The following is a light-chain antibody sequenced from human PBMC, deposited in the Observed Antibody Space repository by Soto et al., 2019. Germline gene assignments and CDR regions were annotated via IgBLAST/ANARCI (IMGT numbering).Light chain of an antibody. J-gene: IGKJ1*01. Sequence: DIQMTQSPSSLSASVGDRVTISCRAGQSVDNYLNWFQQKPGKAPNLLIYTASTLQSGVPSRFSGDGSGTEFTLTISSLQTEDFATYYCQHSYSIPWTFGQGTRVEIK. CDR2: TAS. V-gene: IGKV1-39*01. CDR3: QHSYSIPWT. CDR1: QSVDNY.